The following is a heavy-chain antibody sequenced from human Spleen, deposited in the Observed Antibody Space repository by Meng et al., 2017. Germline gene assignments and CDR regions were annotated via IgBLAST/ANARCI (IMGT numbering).Heavy chain of an antibody. CDR2: IYSGGST. CDR1: GFTVSSNY. D-gene: IGHD7-27*01. Sequence: GESLKISCAASGFTVSSNYMSWVRQAPGKGLEWVSVIYSGGSTYYADSVKGRFTISRDNSKNTLYLQMNSLRAEDTAVYYCARAVLPGYWYFDLWGCGTLVTVSS. CDR3: ARAVLPGYWYFDL. V-gene: IGHV3-53*01. J-gene: IGHJ2*01.